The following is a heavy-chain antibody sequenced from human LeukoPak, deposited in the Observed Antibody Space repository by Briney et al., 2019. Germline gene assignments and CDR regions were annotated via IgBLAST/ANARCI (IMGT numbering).Heavy chain of an antibody. J-gene: IGHJ4*02. CDR2: ISSNGGST. CDR3: VKGRYDFWGGYYGY. V-gene: IGHV3-64D*09. Sequence: PGGSLRLSCSASGFTFSSYAMHWVRQAPGKGLEYVSAISSNGGSTYYADSVKGRFTISRDNSKNTLYLQMSSLRAEDPAVYYCVKGRYDFWGGYYGYWGQGTLVTVSS. CDR1: GFTFSSYA. D-gene: IGHD3-3*01.